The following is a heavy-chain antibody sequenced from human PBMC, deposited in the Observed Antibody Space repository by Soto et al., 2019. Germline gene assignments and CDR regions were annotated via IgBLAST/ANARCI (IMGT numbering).Heavy chain of an antibody. CDR1: GGSISSYY. V-gene: IGHV4-59*01. CDR2: IYYSGST. CDR3: ARTPTFGVVNGWFDP. J-gene: IGHJ5*02. D-gene: IGHD3-3*01. Sequence: SETLSLTCTVPGGSISSYYWSWIRQPPGKGLELIGYIYYSGSTNYNPSLKSRVTISVDTSKNQFSLKLSSVTAADTAVYYCARTPTFGVVNGWFDPWGQGTLVTVSS.